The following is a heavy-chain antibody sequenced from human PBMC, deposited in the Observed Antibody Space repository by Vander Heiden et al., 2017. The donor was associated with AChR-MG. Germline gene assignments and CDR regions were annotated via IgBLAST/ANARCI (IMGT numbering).Heavy chain of an antibody. CDR1: GFPSCNSS. J-gene: IGHJ4*01. Sequence: EVQLVESGGGLVKPGGSLRLYCAASGFPSCNSSMNWVRQAPGKGVEWVSSIRGSSSYIYYADSVKGRFTISRDNAKNSLFLQMNSLRAEDTAVYYCARDLVKSYCGGDCYSDYWGHGTLVNVSS. V-gene: IGHV3-21*01. CDR3: ARDLVKSYCGGDCYSDY. D-gene: IGHD2-21*01. CDR2: IRGSSSYI.